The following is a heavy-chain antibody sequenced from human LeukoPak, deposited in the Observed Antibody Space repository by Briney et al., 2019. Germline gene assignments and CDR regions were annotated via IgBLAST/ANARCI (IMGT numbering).Heavy chain of an antibody. CDR2: IHNGGDT. CDR1: GFSVSANY. V-gene: IGHV3-66*02. CDR3: ARERYCSGASCPNSNRYFDF. J-gene: IGHJ4*02. Sequence: GGSLRLSCTASGFSVSANYMSWDRQAPGKGLEWVSVIHNGGDTYYADSVKGRFTISRDNSKNTLYLQMNSLRAEDTAVYYCARERYCSGASCPNSNRYFDFWGQGTLVTVSS. D-gene: IGHD2-15*01.